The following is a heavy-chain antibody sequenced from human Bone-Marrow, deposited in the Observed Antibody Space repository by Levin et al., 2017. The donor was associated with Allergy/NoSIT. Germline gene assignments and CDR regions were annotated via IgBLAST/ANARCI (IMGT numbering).Heavy chain of an antibody. V-gene: IGHV3-33*06. Sequence: GESLKISCAASGFIFSTYGMHWVRQAPGKGLEWVAVIWHAGNDIFSSDFVKGRFTISRDYVHSMLFPLMNNLSTEASVVYYCTHDRLEYCSGASCYGMDVWGQGTTVTVSS. J-gene: IGHJ6*02. CDR3: THDRLEYCSGASCYGMDV. D-gene: IGHD2-15*01. CDR1: GFIFSTYG. CDR2: IWHAGNDI.